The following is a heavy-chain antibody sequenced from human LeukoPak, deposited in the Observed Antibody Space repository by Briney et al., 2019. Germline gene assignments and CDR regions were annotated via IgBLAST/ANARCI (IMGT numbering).Heavy chain of an antibody. Sequence: ASVKVSCKASGYTFTSYAMHWVRQAPGQRLEWMGWINAGNGNTKYSQKFQGRVTITRDTSASTAYMELSSLRSEDTAVYYCARFYLGSYSSGWYSDAFDIWGQGTMVTVSS. CDR3: ARFYLGSYSSGWYSDAFDI. CDR2: INAGNGNT. J-gene: IGHJ3*02. V-gene: IGHV1-3*01. D-gene: IGHD6-19*01. CDR1: GYTFTSYA.